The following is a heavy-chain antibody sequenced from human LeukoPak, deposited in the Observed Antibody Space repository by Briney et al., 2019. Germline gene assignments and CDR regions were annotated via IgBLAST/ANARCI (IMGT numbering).Heavy chain of an antibody. D-gene: IGHD6-25*01. CDR3: AKDSSDWTFDY. CDR2: TKTKADSYIT. J-gene: IGHJ4*02. V-gene: IGHV3-72*01. CDR1: VFIFSDHY. Sequence: PGGSLRLSCAASVFIFSDHYMDWVRQAPGKGLEWVCLTKTKADSYITEYAASVKGRFTISRDDSKISLYLQMNSLKTEDTAVYYCAKDSSDWTFDYWGQGTVVTVSS.